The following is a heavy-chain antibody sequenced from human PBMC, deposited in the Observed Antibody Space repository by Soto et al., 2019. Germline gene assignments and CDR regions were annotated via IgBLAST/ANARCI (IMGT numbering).Heavy chain of an antibody. Sequence: EVQLLESGGGLVQPGGSLGLSCTTSGFPFRTAGMLWLRQPPGKALEWVSAIGPDPSNTKYTDSVKGRFSISRDNSKNTVFLQMTALGAENTGLYSGTTARHCSNDGCPAADWGQGTLITDSS. CDR2: IGPDPSNT. CDR3: TTARHCSNDGCPAAD. CDR1: GFPFRTAG. J-gene: IGHJ4*02. D-gene: IGHD2-8*01. V-gene: IGHV3-23*01.